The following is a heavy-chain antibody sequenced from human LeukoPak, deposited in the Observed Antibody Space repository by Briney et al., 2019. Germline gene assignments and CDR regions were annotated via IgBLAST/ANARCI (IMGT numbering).Heavy chain of an antibody. CDR3: ARGVGYCSSTSCREDY. Sequence: SETLSLTCAVYGGSFSGYYWSWIRQPPGKGLEWIGEINHSGSTNYNPSLKSRVTISVDTSKNQFSLKLSSVTAADTAVYYCARGVGYCSSTSCREDYWGQGTLVTVSS. CDR1: GGSFSGYY. J-gene: IGHJ4*02. D-gene: IGHD2-2*01. CDR2: INHSGST. V-gene: IGHV4-34*01.